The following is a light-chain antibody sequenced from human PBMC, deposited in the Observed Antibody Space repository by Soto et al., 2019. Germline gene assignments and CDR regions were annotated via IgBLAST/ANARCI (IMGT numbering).Light chain of an antibody. Sequence: EIVMTQSPATLSVSPGERATLSCRASQSVSSNLAWYQQKPGQAPRLLIYGASTRATGIPARFSGSGSGTDLTLTISSLQSEDFAVYSCQQYNNWPPAFTFGPGTKVDIK. V-gene: IGKV3-15*01. CDR2: GAS. J-gene: IGKJ3*01. CDR3: QQYNNWPPAFT. CDR1: QSVSSN.